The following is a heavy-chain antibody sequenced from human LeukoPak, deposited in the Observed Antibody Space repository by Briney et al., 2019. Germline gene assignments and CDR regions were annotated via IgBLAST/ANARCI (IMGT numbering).Heavy chain of an antibody. V-gene: IGHV3-21*01. CDR2: ISSSSSYI. CDR1: GFTFSDYY. J-gene: IGHJ6*02. Sequence: MPGGSLRLSCAVSGFTFSDYYMNWIRQAPGKGLEWVSSISSSSSYIYYADSVKGRFTISRDNAKNSLYLQMNSLRAEDTAVYYCARGGSYYYGMDVWGQGTTVTVSS. CDR3: ARGGSYYYGMDV. D-gene: IGHD2-15*01.